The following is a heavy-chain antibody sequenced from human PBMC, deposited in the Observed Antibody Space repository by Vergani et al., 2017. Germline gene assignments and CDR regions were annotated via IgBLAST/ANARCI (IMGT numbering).Heavy chain of an antibody. CDR1: GLTLSSYG. V-gene: IGHV3-30*02. J-gene: IGHJ5*02. Sequence: LVESGGGLVQPGGSMRLSCSASGLTLSSYGVHWVRQAPGRGLESVTFTRPHEDGAFYSASVRGRFTVSRDNSKNTLYLEMNRLNVDDTAIYYCGKTQGTVVGTWWFDPWGQGTPVTVSS. CDR2: TRPHEDGA. D-gene: IGHD1-7*01. CDR3: GKTQGTVVGTWWFDP.